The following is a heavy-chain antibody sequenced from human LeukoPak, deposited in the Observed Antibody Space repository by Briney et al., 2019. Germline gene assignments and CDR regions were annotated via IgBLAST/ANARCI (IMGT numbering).Heavy chain of an antibody. D-gene: IGHD1-26*01. Sequence: PGVSLRLSCAASGFTFSSYGMHWVRQAPGKGLEWVAVISYDGSNKYYADSVKGRFTISRDNSKNTLYLQMNSLRAEDTAAYYCAKDLRGEWELLGFDYWGQGTLVTVSS. CDR3: AKDLRGEWELLGFDY. V-gene: IGHV3-30*18. J-gene: IGHJ4*02. CDR1: GFTFSSYG. CDR2: ISYDGSNK.